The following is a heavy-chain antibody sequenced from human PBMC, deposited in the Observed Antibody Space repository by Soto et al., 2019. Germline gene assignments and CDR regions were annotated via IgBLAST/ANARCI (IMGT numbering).Heavy chain of an antibody. J-gene: IGHJ4*02. CDR1: GGSVSNKTYY. CDR2: VYYSGTT. CDR3: ARDNGGGDYYDSSGPTYYFDY. D-gene: IGHD3-22*01. Sequence: PSETLSLTCSVSGGSVSNKTYYWSWIRQPPGKRLEWIGYVYYSGTTNYNPSLKSRVTISVDLSKNQFSLKLSSVTAADTAVYYCARDNGGGDYYDSSGPTYYFDYWGQGTLVTVSS. V-gene: IGHV4-61*01.